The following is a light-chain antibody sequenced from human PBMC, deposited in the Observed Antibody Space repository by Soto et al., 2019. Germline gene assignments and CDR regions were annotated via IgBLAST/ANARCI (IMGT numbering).Light chain of an antibody. CDR2: DAS. CDR1: QSVSTS. V-gene: IGKV3-11*01. CDR3: QQRSNWPLLS. J-gene: IGKJ4*01. Sequence: EIVLTQSPATLSLSPWERATLSCRASQSVSTSLAWYQQKPGQAPRLLLYDASKRATGISARFSGSGSGTDFTLTISSLEPEDFAVYYCQQRSNWPLLSFGGGTKVDIK.